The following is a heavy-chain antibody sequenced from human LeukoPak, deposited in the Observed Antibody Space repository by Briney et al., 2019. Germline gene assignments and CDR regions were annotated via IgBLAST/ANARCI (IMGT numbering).Heavy chain of an antibody. D-gene: IGHD6-19*01. J-gene: IGHJ4*02. CDR2: IKEDGSAK. V-gene: IGHV3-7*01. Sequence: GGSLRLSCAASGFTFSNYWMGWVRQAPGKGLEWVANIKEDGSAKYYVDSVKGRFTISRDNAKNSLYLRMNSLRAEDTAVYYCYGAVAGDDGDSWGQGTLVTVSS. CDR1: GFTFSNYW. CDR3: YGAVAGDDGDS.